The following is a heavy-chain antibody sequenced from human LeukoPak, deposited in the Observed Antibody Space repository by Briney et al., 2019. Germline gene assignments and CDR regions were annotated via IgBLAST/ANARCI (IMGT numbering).Heavy chain of an antibody. Sequence: PGGSLRLSCAASGFTFSSYWMSWVRQAPGKGLEWVANIKQDGSEKYYVDSVKGRFTISRDNAKNSLYLQMNSLRAEDTAVYYCASVGTHKPDYYDSSGYYGNYYMDVWGKGTTVTVSS. J-gene: IGHJ6*03. V-gene: IGHV3-7*01. D-gene: IGHD3-22*01. CDR3: ASVGTHKPDYYDSSGYYGNYYMDV. CDR2: IKQDGSEK. CDR1: GFTFSSYW.